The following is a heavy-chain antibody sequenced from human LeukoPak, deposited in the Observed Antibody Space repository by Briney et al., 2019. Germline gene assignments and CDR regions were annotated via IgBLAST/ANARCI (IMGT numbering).Heavy chain of an antibody. CDR3: AKEHGAAYYYDSSGGGYFDY. CDR1: GFTFSSYE. J-gene: IGHJ4*02. Sequence: PGGSLRLSCAASGFTFSSYEMNWVRQAPGKGLEWVAFIRYDGSNKYYADSVKGRFTISRDNSKNTLYLQMNSLRAEDTAVYYCAKEHGAAYYYDSSGGGYFDYWGQGTLVTVSS. V-gene: IGHV3-30*02. D-gene: IGHD3-22*01. CDR2: IRYDGSNK.